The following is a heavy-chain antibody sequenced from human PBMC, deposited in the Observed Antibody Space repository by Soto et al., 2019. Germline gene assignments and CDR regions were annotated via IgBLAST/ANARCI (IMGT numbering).Heavy chain of an antibody. Sequence: ASVKVSCKASGGTFSSYTISWVRQAPGQGLEWMGRIIPILGIANYAQKFQGRVTITADKSTSTAYMELSSLRSEDTAVYYCASLSGYDPYYYYYMDVWGKGTTVTVSS. D-gene: IGHD5-12*01. CDR1: GGTFSSYT. CDR3: ASLSGYDPYYYYYMDV. V-gene: IGHV1-69*02. J-gene: IGHJ6*03. CDR2: IIPILGIA.